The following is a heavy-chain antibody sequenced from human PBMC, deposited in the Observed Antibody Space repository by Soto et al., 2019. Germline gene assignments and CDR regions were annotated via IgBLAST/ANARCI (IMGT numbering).Heavy chain of an antibody. V-gene: IGHV3-64D*06. D-gene: IGHD2-21*01. J-gene: IGHJ6*02. CDR3: VKGCFDNYYYFGMDV. CDR2: ISSNGGTT. Sequence: GPQRVSCSAPGFTLTSDAMIWVRQARGKGLEYVSAISSNGGTTYYADAVKGRFTTSRDNSKQMLYLQMSSLRAEDTAVYYCVKGCFDNYYYFGMDVWGQGTTVTVSS. CDR1: GFTLTSDA.